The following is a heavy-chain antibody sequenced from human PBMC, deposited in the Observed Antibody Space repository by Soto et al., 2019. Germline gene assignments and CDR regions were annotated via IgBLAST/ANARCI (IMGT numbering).Heavy chain of an antibody. CDR1: GESFSGYY. D-gene: IGHD2-15*01. Sequence: SETLSLTCAVYGESFSGYYWSWIRQPPGKGLEWIGEINHSGSTNYNPSLKSRVTISVDTSKNQFSLKLSSVTAADTAVYYCARGGFGCSGGSCYYYYYGMDVWGQGTTVTVSS. CDR2: INHSGST. V-gene: IGHV4-34*01. J-gene: IGHJ6*02. CDR3: ARGGFGCSGGSCYYYYYGMDV.